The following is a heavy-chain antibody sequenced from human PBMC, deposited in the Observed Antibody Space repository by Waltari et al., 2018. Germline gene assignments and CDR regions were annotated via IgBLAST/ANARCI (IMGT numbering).Heavy chain of an antibody. V-gene: IGHV5-51*01. CDR2: IFHVDSNI. J-gene: IGHJ5*02. Sequence: EVQLVQSGAEVKKPGESLKISCKASGYSFTNYWIGWVRQMPGKGLEWMGIIFHVDSNIRYSPSFQGQVTISADKSISTAYLQWNSLKASDTAMYYCARGTGTTPWFDPWGQGTLVTVSS. D-gene: IGHD1-1*01. CDR1: GYSFTNYW. CDR3: ARGTGTTPWFDP.